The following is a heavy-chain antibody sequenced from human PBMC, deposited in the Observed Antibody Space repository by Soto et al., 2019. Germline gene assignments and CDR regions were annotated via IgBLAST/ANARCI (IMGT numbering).Heavy chain of an antibody. V-gene: IGHV4-34*01. Sequence: PSETLSLTCAVYGASLSDNYCNWLRQPPGKGLEWIGEINHSGNTNYNPSLRSRIIINPDTSKNQFSLQLKSVTPEDTAVYYCVRDRYSSSGWFDPWGQGTPVTVSS. D-gene: IGHD3-10*01. CDR1: GASLSDNY. CDR2: INHSGNT. CDR3: VRDRYSSSGWFDP. J-gene: IGHJ5*02.